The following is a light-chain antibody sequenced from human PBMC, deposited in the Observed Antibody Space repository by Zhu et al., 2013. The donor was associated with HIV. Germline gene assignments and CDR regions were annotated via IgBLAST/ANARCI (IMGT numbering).Light chain of an antibody. J-gene: IGKJ1*01. CDR1: QSVLYSSNNKNY. Sequence: DIVMTQSPDSLAVSLGERATINCKSSQSVLYSSNNKNYLAWYQQNPGQPPKLLIYWASTRESGVPDRFSGSGSGTDFTLTISSLQAEDFAVYYCQQYNNWPWTFGQGTEVEIK. CDR2: WAS. V-gene: IGKV4-1*01. CDR3: QQYNNWPWT.